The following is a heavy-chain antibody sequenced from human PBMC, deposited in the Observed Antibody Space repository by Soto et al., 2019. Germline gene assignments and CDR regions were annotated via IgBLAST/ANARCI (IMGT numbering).Heavy chain of an antibody. D-gene: IGHD1-1*01. Sequence: SETLSLTCTVYGASISGFYWSWIRKSAGKGLEWIGRIYATGTTDYNPSLKSRVMTSVDTSKKQFSLKLRSVTAADTAVYYCVRDGTKTLRDWFDPWGQGISVTVSS. V-gene: IGHV4-4*07. CDR3: VRDGTKTLRDWFDP. CDR2: IYATGTT. CDR1: GASISGFY. J-gene: IGHJ5*02.